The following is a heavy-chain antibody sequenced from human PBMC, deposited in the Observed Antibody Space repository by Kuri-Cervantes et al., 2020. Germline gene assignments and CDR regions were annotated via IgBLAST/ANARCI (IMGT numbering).Heavy chain of an antibody. CDR2: ISGSGGST. D-gene: IGHD5-18*01. J-gene: IGHJ4*02. CDR3: ARGYSYADY. CDR1: GFTFDDYA. V-gene: IGHV3-23*01. Sequence: GESLKISCAASGFTFDDYAMHWVRQAPGKGLEWVSAISGSGGSTYYADSVKGRFTISRDNSKNTLYLQMNSLRAEDTAVYYCARGYSYADYWGQGTLVTVSS.